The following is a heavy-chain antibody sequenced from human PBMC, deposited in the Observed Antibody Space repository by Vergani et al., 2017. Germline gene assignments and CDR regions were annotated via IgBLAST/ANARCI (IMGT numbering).Heavy chain of an antibody. Sequence: EVQLLESGGGLVQPGGSLRLSCAASGFTFSSYAMSWVRQAPGKGLEWVSVIYSGGSSTYYADSVKGRFTISRDNSKNTLYLQMNSLRAEDTAVHYCAKGGGREKTKYYFDYWGEGTLVTVSS. J-gene: IGHJ4*02. CDR1: GFTFSSYA. CDR2: IYSGGSST. D-gene: IGHD2-15*01. V-gene: IGHV3-23*03. CDR3: AKGGGREKTKYYFDY.